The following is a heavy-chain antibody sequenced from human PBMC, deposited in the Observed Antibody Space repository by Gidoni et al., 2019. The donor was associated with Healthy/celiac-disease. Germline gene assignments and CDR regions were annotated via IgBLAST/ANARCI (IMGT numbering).Heavy chain of an antibody. J-gene: IGHJ4*02. D-gene: IGHD6-13*01. CDR2: ISSNGGST. V-gene: IGHV3-64D*09. CDR1: GFTFSSYA. CDR3: VKGSSSWLTTGFDY. Sequence: EVQLVESGGGLVQPGGSLRLSCSASGFTFSSYAMHWVRQAPGKGLEYVSAISSNGGSTYYADSVKGRFTISRDNSKNTLYLQMSSLRAEDTAVYYCVKGSSSWLTTGFDYWGQGTLVTVSS.